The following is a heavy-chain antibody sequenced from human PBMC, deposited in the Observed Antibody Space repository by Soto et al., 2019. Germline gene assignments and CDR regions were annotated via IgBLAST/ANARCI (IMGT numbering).Heavy chain of an antibody. Sequence: QVQLVQSGAEVKKPGSSVKVSCKASGGTFSSYAISWVRQAPGQGLEWMGGIIPIFGTANYAQKFQGRVTITADESTSTAYMELSSLRAEDTAVYYCAREGSSGNYRYYAMDVWGQGTTVTVSS. J-gene: IGHJ6*02. CDR3: AREGSSGNYRYYAMDV. V-gene: IGHV1-69*12. CDR1: GGTFSSYA. CDR2: IIPIFGTA. D-gene: IGHD3-10*01.